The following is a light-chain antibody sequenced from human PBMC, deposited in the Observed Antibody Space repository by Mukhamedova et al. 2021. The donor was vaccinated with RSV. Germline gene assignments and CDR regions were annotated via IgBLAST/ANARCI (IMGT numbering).Light chain of an antibody. CDR2: DVI. V-gene: IGLV2-14*03. Sequence: GTSSDIGNYNYVSWYQQHPGKAPKLMIYDVIKRPSGVSDRFSGSKSGDSASLTIPRLRAEDEADYYCNSYTTSSTWVFGEGTKL. CDR1: SSDIGNYNY. J-gene: IGLJ3*02. CDR3: NSYTTSSTWV.